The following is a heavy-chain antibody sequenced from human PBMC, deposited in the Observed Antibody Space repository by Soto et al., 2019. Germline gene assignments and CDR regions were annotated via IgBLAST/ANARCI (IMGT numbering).Heavy chain of an antibody. V-gene: IGHV4-59*01. D-gene: IGHD3-3*01. CDR1: GGSISSYY. Sequence: SETLSLTCTVSGGSISSYYWSWIRQPPGKGLEWIGYIYYSGSTNYNPSLKSRVTISVDTSKNQFSLKLSSVTAADTAVYYCARGSSDYDFWSGYSNYYYGMDVWGQGTTVTVYS. CDR3: ARGSSDYDFWSGYSNYYYGMDV. J-gene: IGHJ6*02. CDR2: IYYSGST.